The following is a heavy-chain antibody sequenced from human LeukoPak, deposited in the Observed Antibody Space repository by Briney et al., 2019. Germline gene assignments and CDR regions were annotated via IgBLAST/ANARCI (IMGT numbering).Heavy chain of an antibody. CDR1: GYTFTSYG. Sequence: ASVKVSCKASGYTFTSYGISWVRQAPGQGLEGMGWISAYKGNTNYAQKLQGRVTITADTSTSTAYMELRSLRSDDTAVYYCAREEDYGDYVDWFDHWGQGTLVTVSS. J-gene: IGHJ5*02. CDR3: AREEDYGDYVDWFDH. D-gene: IGHD4-17*01. V-gene: IGHV1-18*01. CDR2: ISAYKGNT.